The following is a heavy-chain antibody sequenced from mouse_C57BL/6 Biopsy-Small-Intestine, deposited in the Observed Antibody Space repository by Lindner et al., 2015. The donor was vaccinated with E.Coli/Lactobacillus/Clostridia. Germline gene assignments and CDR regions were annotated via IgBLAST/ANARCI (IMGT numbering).Heavy chain of an antibody. CDR3: ARDDYVSWFAY. CDR1: GFTFTDYW. Sequence: VQLQESGAELMKPGASVKLSCKASGFTFTDYWIEWVKQRPGHGLEWIGEILPGSGSSKYNEKFKGKATVTADISSNTAYMQLSSLTIEDSAIYYCARDDYVSWFAYWGQGTLVTVSA. J-gene: IGHJ3*01. CDR2: ILPGSGSS. V-gene: IGHV1-9*01. D-gene: IGHD2-4*01.